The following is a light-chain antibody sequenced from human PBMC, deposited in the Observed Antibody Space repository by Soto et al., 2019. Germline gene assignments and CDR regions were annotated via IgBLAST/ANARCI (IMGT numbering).Light chain of an antibody. CDR2: GAS. V-gene: IGKV3-20*01. J-gene: IGKJ2*01. Sequence: EIVLTQSPGTLALSPGERATLSCRASQSVSSSYLAWYQQKPGQAPRLLIYGASSRATGIPDRFSGSGSGTDFTLIISRLEPEDFAVYYCQQYGSSPPYPFGQGTKLEIK. CDR3: QQYGSSPPYP. CDR1: QSVSSSY.